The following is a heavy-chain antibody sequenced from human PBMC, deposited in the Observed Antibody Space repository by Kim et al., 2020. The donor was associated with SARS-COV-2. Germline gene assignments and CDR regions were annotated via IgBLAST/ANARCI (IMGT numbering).Heavy chain of an antibody. Sequence: GGSLRLSCAASGFTFSSYAMSWVRQAPGKGLEWVSGTSGSGGSTYYTDSVKGRFTISRDNSKNTLYLQMNSLRADDTAVYYCAKDTSTWYTMLDYWGQGTLVTVSS. D-gene: IGHD6-13*01. CDR2: TSGSGGST. V-gene: IGHV3-23*01. J-gene: IGHJ4*02. CDR1: GFTFSSYA. CDR3: AKDTSTWYTMLDY.